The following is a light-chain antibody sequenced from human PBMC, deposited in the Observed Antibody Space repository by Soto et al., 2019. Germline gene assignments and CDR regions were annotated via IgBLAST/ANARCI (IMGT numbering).Light chain of an antibody. Sequence: QAVVTQSSSASASLGSSVKLTCTLINGHSSYIIAWHQQQPGKAPRYLMKLERSGDYNKGSGVPDRFSGSSSGADRYLSIPNLQSEDEADYYCETWNINTRIFGGGTQLTVL. V-gene: IGLV4-60*03. CDR1: NGHSSYI. CDR2: LERSGDY. CDR3: ETWNINTRI. J-gene: IGLJ2*01.